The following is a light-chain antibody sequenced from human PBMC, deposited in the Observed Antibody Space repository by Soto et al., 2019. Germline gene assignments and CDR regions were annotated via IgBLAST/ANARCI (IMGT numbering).Light chain of an antibody. CDR2: TAS. V-gene: IGKV1-9*01. CDR1: QGISNY. CDR3: QQVNSYPRT. Sequence: IQLTQSPSSLSASVGDRVTITCRARQGISNYLAWSQQKPGKAPTLLIYTASPLQSGVPSRFSGSGSGPDFTLTISSLQPEDFATYYCQQVNSYPRTFGQGTKVDIK. J-gene: IGKJ1*01.